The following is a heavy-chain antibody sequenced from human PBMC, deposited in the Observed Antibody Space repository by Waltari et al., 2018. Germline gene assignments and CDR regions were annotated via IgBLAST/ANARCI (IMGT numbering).Heavy chain of an antibody. Sequence: QLQLQESGPGLVKPSETLSLTCTVSGGSIRSSSYSWGWIRQPPGKGLEWIGSIYYSGSTYYNPSLKSRVTISVDTSKNQFSLKLSSVTAADTAVYYCARDLLEAVTTDYWGQGTLVTVSS. CDR1: GGSIRSSSYS. J-gene: IGHJ4*02. CDR2: IYYSGST. V-gene: IGHV4-39*07. D-gene: IGHD4-17*01. CDR3: ARDLLEAVTTDY.